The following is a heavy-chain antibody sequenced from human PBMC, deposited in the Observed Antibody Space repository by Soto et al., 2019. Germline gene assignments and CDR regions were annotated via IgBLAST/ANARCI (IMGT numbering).Heavy chain of an antibody. CDR2: INPNSGGT. D-gene: IGHD6-19*01. V-gene: IGHV1-2*02. J-gene: IGHJ6*02. CDR3: AIAVAYYYYYGMDV. Sequence: QVQLVQSGAEVKKPGASVKVSCKASGYTFTGYYMHWVRQAPGQGLEWMGWINPNSGGTNYAQKFQGRVTMTRHTSISKAYMELSRLRSDDTAVYYCAIAVAYYYYYGMDVWGQGTTVTVSS. CDR1: GYTFTGYY.